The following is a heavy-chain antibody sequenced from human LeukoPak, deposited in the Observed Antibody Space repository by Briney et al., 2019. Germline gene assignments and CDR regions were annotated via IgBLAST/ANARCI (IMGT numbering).Heavy chain of an antibody. D-gene: IGHD3-22*01. J-gene: IGHJ6*02. CDR2: ISSSSSTI. V-gene: IGHV3-48*04. CDR3: AREEDYYDSSAPGYYGMDV. Sequence: PGGSLRLSCAASGFTFSSYSMNRVRQAPGRGLEWVSYISSSSSTIYYADSVKGRFTISRDNAKNSLYLQMNSLRAEDTAVYYCAREEDYYDSSAPGYYGMDVWGQGTTVTVSS. CDR1: GFTFSSYS.